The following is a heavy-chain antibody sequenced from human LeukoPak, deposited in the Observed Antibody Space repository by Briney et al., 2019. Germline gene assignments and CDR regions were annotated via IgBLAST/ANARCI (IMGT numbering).Heavy chain of an antibody. Sequence: GESLKISCKGSGYSFTSYWIGWVRQMPGKGLEWMGIIYPGDSDTRYSPSFQGQVTISADKSISTAYLQWSSLKASDTAMYYCARGIVVVPAAPGIGAFDIWGQGTMVTASS. CDR3: ARGIVVVPAAPGIGAFDI. D-gene: IGHD2-2*01. CDR2: IYPGDSDT. V-gene: IGHV5-51*01. J-gene: IGHJ3*02. CDR1: GYSFTSYW.